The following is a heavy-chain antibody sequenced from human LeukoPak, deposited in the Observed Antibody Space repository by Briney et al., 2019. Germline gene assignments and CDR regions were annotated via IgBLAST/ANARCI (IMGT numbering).Heavy chain of an antibody. CDR1: GFTFSSYA. CDR3: AREPDFDY. Sequence: GGSLRLSCAASGFTFSSYAMSWVRQAPGKGLEWVSGISGGGGSTYYADSVKGRFTISRDNAKNSLYLQMNSLRDEDTAVYYCAREPDFDYWGQGTLVTVSS. CDR2: ISGGGGST. J-gene: IGHJ4*02. V-gene: IGHV3-23*01.